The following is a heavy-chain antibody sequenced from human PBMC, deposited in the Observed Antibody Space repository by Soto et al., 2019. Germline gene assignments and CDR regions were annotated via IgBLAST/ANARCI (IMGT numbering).Heavy chain of an antibody. J-gene: IGHJ4*02. CDR2: IGGSGGST. CDR1: GFTFSSYG. D-gene: IGHD6-13*01. CDR3: AKRGSSSWYDYFDY. Sequence: EVQLLESGGGLVQPGGSLRLPCAASGFTFSSYGMTWVRQAPGKGLEWVSGIGGSGGSTYFADSVRGRFTISRDNSKNALYLQVNSLRAEDTAVYYCAKRGSSSWYDYFDYWGQGTLVTVSS. V-gene: IGHV3-23*01.